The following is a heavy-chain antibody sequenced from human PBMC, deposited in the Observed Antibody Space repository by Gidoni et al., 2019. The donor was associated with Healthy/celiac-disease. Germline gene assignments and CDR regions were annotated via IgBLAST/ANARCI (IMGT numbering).Heavy chain of an antibody. CDR1: GFTFSSYA. CDR3: AKAVSGYYDSSGSPNHY. Sequence: EVQLLASGGGLVQPGGSLRLSCAASGFTFSSYAMSWVRQAPGKGLEWVSAISGSGGSTYYADSVKGRFTISRDNSKNTLYLQMNSLTSEDTAVYYWAKAVSGYYDSSGSPNHYWGQGTLVTVSS. CDR2: ISGSGGST. V-gene: IGHV3-23*01. J-gene: IGHJ4*02. D-gene: IGHD3-22*01.